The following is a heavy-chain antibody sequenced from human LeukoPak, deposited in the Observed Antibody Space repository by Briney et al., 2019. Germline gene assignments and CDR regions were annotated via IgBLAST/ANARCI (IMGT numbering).Heavy chain of an antibody. J-gene: IGHJ4*02. CDR2: ISGSGDRT. D-gene: IGHD2-15*01. Sequence: GGSLRLSCAASGFTFSSSAMSWVRQAPGKGLEWVSTISGSGDRTYYADSVKGRFTISRDNSKNTLYLQMNSLRAEDTAVYYCAKGLNVVVVAATHLVDYWGQGTLVTVSS. CDR3: AKGLNVVVVAATHLVDY. CDR1: GFTFSSSA. V-gene: IGHV3-23*01.